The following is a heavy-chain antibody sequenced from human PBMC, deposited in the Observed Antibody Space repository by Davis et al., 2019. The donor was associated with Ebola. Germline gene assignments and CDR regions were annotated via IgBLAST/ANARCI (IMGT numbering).Heavy chain of an antibody. CDR3: VPGTWI. J-gene: IGHJ4*02. CDR2: ISGSGRST. Sequence: GESLKISCAASGFTFNNYAMTWVRQAPGKGLEWVTGISGSGRSTYYADSVKGRFTISRDNAKNSLYLQMNTLRVEDTAIYYCVPGTWIRGQGTLVTVSS. CDR1: GFTFNNYA. D-gene: IGHD5-18*01. V-gene: IGHV3-23*01.